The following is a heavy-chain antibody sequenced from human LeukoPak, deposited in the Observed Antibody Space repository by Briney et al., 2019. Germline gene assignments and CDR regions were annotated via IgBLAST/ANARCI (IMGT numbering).Heavy chain of an antibody. J-gene: IGHJ6*03. V-gene: IGHV4-59*08. CDR2: IYYRGSA. Sequence: PSETLSLTCTVSGGSISSYYWSRIRQPPGKGLEWIGFIYYRGSANYNPSLKSRVTISVDTSKNQFSLKLSSVTAADTAVYYCARHRGYCSSTSCYGHYYYMDVWGKGTTVTVSS. CDR3: ARHRGYCSSTSCYGHYYYMDV. D-gene: IGHD2-2*01. CDR1: GGSISSYY.